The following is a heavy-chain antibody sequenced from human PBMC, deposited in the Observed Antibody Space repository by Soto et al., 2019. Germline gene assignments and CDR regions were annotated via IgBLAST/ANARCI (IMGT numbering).Heavy chain of an antibody. CDR2: ISYDGSDK. D-gene: IGHD3-3*01. CDR3: AKDTLLQFLEWLPDY. Sequence: GGSLRLSCAASGFTFSNYGMHWVRQAPGKGLEWVAVISYDGSDKYYADSVKGRFTISRDNSKKTLYLQMSSLRTEDTAVYYCAKDTLLQFLEWLPDYWGQGTLVTVSS. CDR1: GFTFSNYG. J-gene: IGHJ4*02. V-gene: IGHV3-30*18.